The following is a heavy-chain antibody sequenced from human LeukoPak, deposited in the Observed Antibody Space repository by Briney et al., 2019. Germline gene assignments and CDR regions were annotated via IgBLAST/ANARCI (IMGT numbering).Heavy chain of an antibody. J-gene: IGHJ4*02. D-gene: IGHD6-13*01. CDR2: INPNSGGT. Sequence: ASVKVSCKASGYTFTGYYMHWVRQAPGQGLEWMGWINPNSGGTNYAQKFQGRVTMTRDTSISTAYMELSGLRSDDTAVYYCARDWGGNIAAAGDYWGRGTLVTVSS. V-gene: IGHV1-2*02. CDR1: GYTFTGYY. CDR3: ARDWGGNIAAAGDY.